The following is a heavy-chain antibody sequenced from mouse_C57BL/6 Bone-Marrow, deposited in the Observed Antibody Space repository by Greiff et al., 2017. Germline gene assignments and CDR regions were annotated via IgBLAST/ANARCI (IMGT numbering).Heavy chain of an antibody. CDR3: SRSGITRGYYLDY. CDR1: GYTFTDYY. D-gene: IGHD1-1*01. J-gene: IGHJ2*01. V-gene: IGHV1-75*01. Sequence: VQLQQSGPELVKPGASVKISCKASGYTFTDYYINWVKQRPGQGLEWLGWIFPGSGSTYYNEKFKGKATLTVDKSSSTAYILLSSLTSEDSAVYYLSRSGITRGYYLDYWGQGTTLTVSS. CDR2: IFPGSGST.